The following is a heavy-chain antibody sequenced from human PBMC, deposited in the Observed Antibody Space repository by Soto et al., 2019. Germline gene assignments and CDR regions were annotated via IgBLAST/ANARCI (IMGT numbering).Heavy chain of an antibody. V-gene: IGHV3-23*01. CDR1: GFTFSSYA. Sequence: PGGSLRLSCAASGFTFSSYAMSWVRQAPGKGLEWVSAISGSGGSTYYADSVKGRFTISRDNSKNTLYLQMNSLRAEDTAVYYCAKEDIVVVVAATSHWFDPWGQGTLVTVSS. J-gene: IGHJ5*02. CDR2: ISGSGGST. CDR3: AKEDIVVVVAATSHWFDP. D-gene: IGHD2-15*01.